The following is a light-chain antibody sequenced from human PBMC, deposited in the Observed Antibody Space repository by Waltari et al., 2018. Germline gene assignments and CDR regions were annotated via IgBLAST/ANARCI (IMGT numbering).Light chain of an antibody. CDR3: QETDVMPYT. Sequence: DIQLTQSPPSLSASVGDTVTITCRASKNIYTDLHWYQVKPGKAPKVLIYDASTLKGGVPSRFSGSGLATDFTLTITNVQPEDFATYYCQETDVMPYTFGQGTKLEIK. CDR2: DAS. CDR1: KNIYTD. V-gene: IGKV1-39*01. J-gene: IGKJ2*01.